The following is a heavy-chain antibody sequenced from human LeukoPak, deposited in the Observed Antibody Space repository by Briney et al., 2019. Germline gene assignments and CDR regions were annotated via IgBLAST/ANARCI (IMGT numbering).Heavy chain of an antibody. D-gene: IGHD3-3*01. J-gene: IGHJ4*02. Sequence: PSETLSLTCTVSGGSISSSSYYWGWIRQPPGKGLEWIGSIYYSGSTYYSSSLKSRITISVDTSKNQFSLKVRSVTAADTAVYYCAREERQLRFLETLAWSDWGQGTLVTVSS. CDR2: IYYSGST. V-gene: IGHV4-39*07. CDR3: AREERQLRFLETLAWSD. CDR1: GGSISSSSYY.